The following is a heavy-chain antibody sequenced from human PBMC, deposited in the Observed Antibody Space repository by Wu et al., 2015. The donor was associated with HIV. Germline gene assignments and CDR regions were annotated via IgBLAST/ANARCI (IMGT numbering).Heavy chain of an antibody. CDR3: ARGTYDSSGYSHFDY. CDR2: MNPNSGST. V-gene: IGHV1-8*01. Sequence: QVQLVQSGGEVKKPGASVKVSCKSSGYSFTSYDINWVRQATGQGLEWMGWMNPNSGSTGYSQKFQGRVTMTRDTSINTIYMELSSLGSEDTAIYYCARGTYDSSGYSHFDYWGQGTLVTVSS. D-gene: IGHD3-22*01. J-gene: IGHJ4*02. CDR1: GYSFTSYD.